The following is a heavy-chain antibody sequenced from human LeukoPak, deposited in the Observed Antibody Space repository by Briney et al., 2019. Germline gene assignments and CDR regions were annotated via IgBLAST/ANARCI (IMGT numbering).Heavy chain of an antibody. CDR3: ARDLERFLGWFHFDY. Sequence: GASVKVSCKASGYTFTSYGISWVRQAPGQGLEWMGWISAYNGNTNYAQKLQGRVTMTTDTSTSTAYMELRSLRSDDTAVYYCARDLERFLGWFHFDYWGQGTLVTVSS. D-gene: IGHD3-3*01. J-gene: IGHJ4*02. CDR2: ISAYNGNT. V-gene: IGHV1-18*01. CDR1: GYTFTSYG.